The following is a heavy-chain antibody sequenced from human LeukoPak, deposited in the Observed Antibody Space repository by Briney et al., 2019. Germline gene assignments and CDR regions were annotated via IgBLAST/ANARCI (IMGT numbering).Heavy chain of an antibody. V-gene: IGHV5-51*01. Sequence: GESLKISCKGSGYTFTTYWIAWVRQMPGEGMEWMGIIYPDDSDTRYSPSFQGQVTISADKSISTAYLQWTSLKASDTAMYYCARHRKDIGFDSWGQGTLVTVSS. CDR1: GYTFTTYW. J-gene: IGHJ4*02. D-gene: IGHD2-15*01. CDR3: ARHRKDIGFDS. CDR2: IYPDDSDT.